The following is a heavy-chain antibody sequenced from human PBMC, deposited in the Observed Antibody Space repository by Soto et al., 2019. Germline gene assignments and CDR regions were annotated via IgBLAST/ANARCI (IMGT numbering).Heavy chain of an antibody. D-gene: IGHD3-3*01. CDR2: IYYSGST. Sequence: PSETLSLSCTVSGGSISSGDYYWSWIRQPPGKGLEWIGYIYYSGSTYYNPSLKSRVTISVDTSKNQFSLKLSSVTAADTAVYYCASAGGYYDLWSGYACWGQRTLVIVSS. CDR1: GGSISSGDYY. J-gene: IGHJ1*01. V-gene: IGHV4-30-4*01. CDR3: ASAGGYYDLWSGYAC.